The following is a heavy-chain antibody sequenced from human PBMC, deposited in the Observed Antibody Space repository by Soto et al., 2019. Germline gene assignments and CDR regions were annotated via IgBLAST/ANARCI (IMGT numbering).Heavy chain of an antibody. V-gene: IGHV3-33*01. CDR2: IWYDGVNK. CDR3: VRDPYLPAAGRLSSLHY. Sequence: VQLVESGGGVVQPGRSLRLSCAASGFSFSSYAMHWVRQAPGKGLEWVAVIWYDGVNKYYADSVKGRFTISRDKSNNTLYVQMNSLKAEDTAVFYCVRDPYLPAAGRLSSLHYWGPGTLVTVSS. CDR1: GFSFSSYA. J-gene: IGHJ4*02. D-gene: IGHD2-2*01.